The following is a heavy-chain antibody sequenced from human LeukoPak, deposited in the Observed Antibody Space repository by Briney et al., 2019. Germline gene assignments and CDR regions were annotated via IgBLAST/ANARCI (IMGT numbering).Heavy chain of an antibody. V-gene: IGHV4-30-4*08. CDR1: GGSISSGDYY. J-gene: IGHJ4*02. Sequence: PSQTLSLTCTVSGGSISSGDYYWSWIRQPPGKGLEWIGYIYYSGSTYYNPSLKSRVTISVDTSKNQCSLKLSSVTAADTAVYYCARERRGSYLHYWGQGTLVTVSS. D-gene: IGHD1-26*01. CDR2: IYYSGST. CDR3: ARERRGSYLHY.